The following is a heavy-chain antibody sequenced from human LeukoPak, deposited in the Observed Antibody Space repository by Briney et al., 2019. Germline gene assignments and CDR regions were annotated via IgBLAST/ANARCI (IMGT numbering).Heavy chain of an antibody. Sequence: QSGGSLRLSCAASGFTFSSYALHWVRQAPGKGLEWVAVISYDGRYDYYADSVKGRFTIFRDNSKNTLYLQMNSLRAEDTAVYYCAREYYHILTGHQNNAFDIWGQGTMVTVSS. CDR3: AREYYHILTGHQNNAFDI. V-gene: IGHV3-30*04. J-gene: IGHJ3*02. CDR1: GFTFSSYA. D-gene: IGHD3-9*01. CDR2: ISYDGRYD.